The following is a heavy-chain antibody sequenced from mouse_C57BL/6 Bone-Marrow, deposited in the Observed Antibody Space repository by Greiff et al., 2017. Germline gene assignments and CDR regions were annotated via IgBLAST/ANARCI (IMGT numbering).Heavy chain of an antibody. CDR2: INSDGSST. Sequence: EVQLQQSEGGLVQPGSSMKLSCTASGFTFSDYYMAWVRQVPEMGLEWVANINSDGSSTYYLDSLKSRFIISRDNAKNILYLQMSSLKSEDTATYYCARVTTVVATRLWYFDVWGTGTTVIVSS. V-gene: IGHV5-16*01. CDR3: ARVTTVVATRLWYFDV. CDR1: GFTFSDYY. D-gene: IGHD1-1*01. J-gene: IGHJ1*03.